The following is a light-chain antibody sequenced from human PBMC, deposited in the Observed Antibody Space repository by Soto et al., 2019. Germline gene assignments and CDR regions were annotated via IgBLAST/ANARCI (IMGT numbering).Light chain of an antibody. J-gene: IGKJ1*01. V-gene: IGKV1-5*01. Sequence: DIQMTQAPSTLSASVGDRVTITCRASQSISYWLAWYQQKPGKAPNLLIYDASNLESGVPSRFSGSGFGTELTLTGSSLQPDDFATYYCQQYNSYSWTFGQGTKVDLK. CDR3: QQYNSYSWT. CDR2: DAS. CDR1: QSISYW.